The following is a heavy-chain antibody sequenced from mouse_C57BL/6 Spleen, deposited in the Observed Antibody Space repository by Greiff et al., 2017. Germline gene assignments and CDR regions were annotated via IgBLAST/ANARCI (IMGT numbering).Heavy chain of an antibody. CDR1: GYSITSGYY. CDR2: ISYDGSN. J-gene: IGHJ4*01. Sequence: EVQLQESGPGLVKPSQSLSLTCSVTGYSITSGYYWNWIRQFPGNKLEWMGYISYDGSNNYNPSLKNRISITRDTSKNQFFLKLNSVTTEDTATYYCARWHYAMDYWGQGTSVTVSS. CDR3: ARWHYAMDY. V-gene: IGHV3-6*01.